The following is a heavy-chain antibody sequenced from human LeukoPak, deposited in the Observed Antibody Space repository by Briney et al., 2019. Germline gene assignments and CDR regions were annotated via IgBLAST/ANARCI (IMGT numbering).Heavy chain of an antibody. Sequence: SETLSLTCTVSGGSISSSSYYWGRIRQPPGKGLEWIGTVYYGGSTYYNPSLESRVTISVDTSKNQFSLRLSSVTAADTAVYYCASQYHYDNSGYYYGTLGWGQGTLVTVSS. CDR3: ASQYHYDNSGYYYGTLG. D-gene: IGHD3-22*01. J-gene: IGHJ4*02. CDR2: VYYGGST. CDR1: GGSISSSSYY. V-gene: IGHV4-39*01.